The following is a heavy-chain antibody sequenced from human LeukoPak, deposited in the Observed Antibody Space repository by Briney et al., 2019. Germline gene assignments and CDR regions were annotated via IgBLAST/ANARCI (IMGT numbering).Heavy chain of an antibody. Sequence: GRSLRLSCAASGFTFSSYAMHWVRQAPGKGLEWVAVISYDGSNKYYADSVKGRFTISRDNAKNSLYLQMNSLRAEDTAVYYCARPYGSGSYYPRGLDAFDMWGQGTMVTVSS. J-gene: IGHJ3*02. CDR3: ARPYGSGSYYPRGLDAFDM. CDR2: ISYDGSNK. D-gene: IGHD3-10*01. CDR1: GFTFSSYA. V-gene: IGHV3-30*04.